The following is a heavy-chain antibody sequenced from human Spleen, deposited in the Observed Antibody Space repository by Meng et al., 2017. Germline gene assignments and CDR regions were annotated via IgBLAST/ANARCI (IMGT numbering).Heavy chain of an antibody. Sequence: SETLSLTCTVSGGSISSGSYYWSWIRQPAGKGLEWIGRIYTSGSTNYNPSLKSRVTISVDTSKNQFSLKLSSVTGADTAMYYCARQIFGRYFDYWGQGTLVTVSS. J-gene: IGHJ4*02. V-gene: IGHV4-61*02. CDR2: IYTSGST. CDR1: GGSISSGSYY. D-gene: IGHD3-3*01. CDR3: ARQIFGRYFDY.